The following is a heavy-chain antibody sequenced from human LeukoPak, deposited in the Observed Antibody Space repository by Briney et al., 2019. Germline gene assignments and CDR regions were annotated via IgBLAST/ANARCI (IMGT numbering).Heavy chain of an antibody. J-gene: IGHJ2*01. V-gene: IGHV3-23*01. CDR3: AKDRVELEPHWYFDL. CDR1: GFAFSSYA. D-gene: IGHD1-14*01. CDR2: ISGSGGSI. Sequence: GGSLRLSCAVSGFAFSSYAMTWVRQAPGKGLEWVSVISGSGGSIYYADSVKGRFTISRDNSKNTLYLQMNSLRAEDTAVYYCAKDRVELEPHWYFDLWGRGTLVTVSS.